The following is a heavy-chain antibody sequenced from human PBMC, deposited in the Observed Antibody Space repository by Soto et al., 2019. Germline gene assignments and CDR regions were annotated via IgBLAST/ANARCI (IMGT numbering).Heavy chain of an antibody. J-gene: IGHJ5*02. CDR2: IYYSGNT. Sequence: SETLSLTCTVSGGSVSSGSYYWSWIRQPPGKGLEWIGYIYYSGNTNHNPSLKSRVTISVDTSKNQFSLKLSSVTAADTAVYYCARGAAGTFDWFAPWGQGTLVTVSS. D-gene: IGHD6-13*01. V-gene: IGHV4-61*01. CDR1: GGSVSSGSYY. CDR3: ARGAAGTFDWFAP.